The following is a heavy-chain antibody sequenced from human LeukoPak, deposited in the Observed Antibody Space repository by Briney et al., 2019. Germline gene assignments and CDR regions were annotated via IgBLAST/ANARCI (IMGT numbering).Heavy chain of an antibody. CDR3: ARVISGSRELDY. CDR2: INPNGGGT. V-gene: IGHV1-2*02. Sequence: ASVKVSCKASGYTLTSYAMNWVRQAPGQGLEWMGGINPNGGGTNYAQKFQGRVTMTRDTSISTAYMELSRLTSDDTAVYYCARVISGSRELDYWGQGTLVTVSS. D-gene: IGHD3-10*01. CDR1: GYTLTSYA. J-gene: IGHJ4*02.